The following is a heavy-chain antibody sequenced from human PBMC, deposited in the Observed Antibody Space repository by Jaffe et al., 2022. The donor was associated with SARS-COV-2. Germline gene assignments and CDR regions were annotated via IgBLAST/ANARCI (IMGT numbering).Heavy chain of an antibody. CDR3: TTGPTIFGVVINRYYGMDV. Sequence: EVQLVESGGGLVKPGGSLRLSCAASGFTFSNAWMSWVRQAPGKGLEWVGRIKSKTDGGTTDYAAPVKGRFTISRDDSKNTLYLQMNSLKTEDTAVYYCTTGPTIFGVVINRYYGMDVWGQGTTVTVSS. D-gene: IGHD3-3*01. J-gene: IGHJ6*02. CDR1: GFTFSNAW. V-gene: IGHV3-15*01. CDR2: IKSKTDGGTT.